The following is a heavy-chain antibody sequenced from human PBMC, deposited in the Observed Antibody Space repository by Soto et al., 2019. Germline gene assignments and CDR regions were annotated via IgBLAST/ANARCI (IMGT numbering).Heavy chain of an antibody. D-gene: IGHD2-15*01. CDR1: GFTFSSYA. CDR3: AKDQSIVVVVAATREAPRLGFDP. Sequence: QPGGSLRLSCAASGFTFSSYAMSWVRQAPGKGLEWVSAISGSGGSTYYADSVKGRFTISRDNSKNTLYLQMNSLRAEDTAVYYCAKDQSIVVVVAATREAPRLGFDPWGQGTLVTVSS. CDR2: ISGSGGST. J-gene: IGHJ5*02. V-gene: IGHV3-23*01.